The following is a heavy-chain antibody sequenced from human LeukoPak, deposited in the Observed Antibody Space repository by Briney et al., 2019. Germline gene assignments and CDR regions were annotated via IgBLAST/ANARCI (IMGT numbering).Heavy chain of an antibody. CDR2: ISPNSGGT. D-gene: IGHD1-26*01. V-gene: IGHV1-2*02. CDR1: GYTFIDYY. CDR3: ARGGGRYSVDY. Sequence: ASVKVSCKASGYTFIDYYMHWVRQAPGQGLERIGWISPNSGGTKYVQKFQGRVTMTTDTSITTVYMELSGLSFDDTAVYYCARGGGRYSVDYWGQGTLVIVSS. J-gene: IGHJ4*02.